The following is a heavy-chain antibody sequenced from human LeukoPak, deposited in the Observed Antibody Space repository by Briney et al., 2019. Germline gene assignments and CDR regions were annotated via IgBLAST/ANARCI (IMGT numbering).Heavy chain of an antibody. CDR3: ARGRDGYSRAFDY. CDR1: GGSISSSY. CDR2: IYHSGST. J-gene: IGHJ4*02. Sequence: SETLSLTCAVSGGSISSSYWNWIRQPPGKGLEWIGYIYHSGSTYYNPSLKSRVTISVDRSKNQFSLKLSSVTAADTAVYYCARGRDGYSRAFDYWGQGTLVTVSS. V-gene: IGHV4-30-2*01. D-gene: IGHD5-24*01.